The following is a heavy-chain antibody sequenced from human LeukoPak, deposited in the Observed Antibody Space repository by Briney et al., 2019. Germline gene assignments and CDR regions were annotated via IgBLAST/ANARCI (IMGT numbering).Heavy chain of an antibody. CDR2: ISSSSSTI. J-gene: IGHJ6*03. CDR3: AKGEVRGVIRTYYYMDV. V-gene: IGHV3-48*01. CDR1: GFTFSNAW. D-gene: IGHD3-10*01. Sequence: GGSLRLSCAASGFTFSNAWMNWVRQAPGKGLEGVSYISSSSSTIYYADSVKGRFTISRDNAKNSLYLQMNSLRAEDTAVYYCAKGEVRGVIRTYYYMDVWGKGTTVTVSS.